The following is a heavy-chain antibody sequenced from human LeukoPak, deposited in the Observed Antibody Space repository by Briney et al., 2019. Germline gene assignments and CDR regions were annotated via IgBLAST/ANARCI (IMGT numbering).Heavy chain of an antibody. D-gene: IGHD1-26*01. CDR2: IYYSGST. CDR1: GGSISSGDYY. V-gene: IGHV4-30-4*01. Sequence: PSQTLSLTCTVSGGSISSGDYYWSWIRQPPGKGLEWIGYIYYSGSTYYNPSLKSRVTISLDTSKNQFSLKLSSVTAADTAVYYCARHDPIVGTPDAFDIWGQGTMVTVSS. CDR3: ARHDPIVGTPDAFDI. J-gene: IGHJ3*02.